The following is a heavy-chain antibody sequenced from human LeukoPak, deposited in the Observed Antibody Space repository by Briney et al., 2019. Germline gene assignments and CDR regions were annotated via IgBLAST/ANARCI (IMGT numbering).Heavy chain of an antibody. Sequence: ASVKVSCKASGGTFSSYAISWVRQAPGQGLEWMGGIIPIFGTANYAQKFQGRVTITADESTSTAYMELSSLRSEDTAVYYCARVYGVRGVIITLYYWGQGTLVTVSS. CDR2: IIPIFGTA. CDR3: ARVYGVRGVIITLYY. D-gene: IGHD3-10*01. V-gene: IGHV1-69*13. CDR1: GGTFSSYA. J-gene: IGHJ4*02.